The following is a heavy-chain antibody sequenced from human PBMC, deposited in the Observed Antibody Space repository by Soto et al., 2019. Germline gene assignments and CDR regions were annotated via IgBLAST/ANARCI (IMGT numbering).Heavy chain of an antibody. CDR2: IKGDSGDT. V-gene: IGHV1-2*02. Sequence: QVQLVQSGAEVRRPGASVKVSCKTAGYTFTDYHVHWVRQAPGQGLEWMGWIKGDSGDTNYAQKFAGRVITTRDTSSRTASMEVTRLTSDDPAIYLCARDPRCYCHDDTCHSACYSGMEVWGQGTRVIVSS. CDR1: GYTFTDYH. J-gene: IGHJ6*02. CDR3: ARDPRCYCHDDTCHSACYSGMEV. D-gene: IGHD2-21*01.